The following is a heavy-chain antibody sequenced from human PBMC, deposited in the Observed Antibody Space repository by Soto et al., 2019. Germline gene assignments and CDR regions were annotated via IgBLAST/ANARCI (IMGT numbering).Heavy chain of an antibody. CDR1: GFTFSNIA. D-gene: IGHD4-17*01. V-gene: IGHV3-30-3*01. CDR2: ISYDGSDK. J-gene: IGHJ4*02. CDR3: AIDYGGNLEY. Sequence: QVQLVESGGGVVQPGTSLRLSCAASGFTFSNIAVHWVRQAPGTGLEWLAVISYDGSDKYHADSVKGRFTISRDNSRNTLYLQMNSLRGEDTAVYYCAIDYGGNLEYWGQGTLVTVSS.